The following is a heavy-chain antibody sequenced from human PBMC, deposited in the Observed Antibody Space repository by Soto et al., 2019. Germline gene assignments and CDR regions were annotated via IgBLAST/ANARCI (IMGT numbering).Heavy chain of an antibody. V-gene: IGHV5-51*01. CDR1: GYSFTSYW. CDR2: IYPGDSDT. J-gene: IGHJ3*02. Sequence: PGESLKISCKGSGYSFTSYWIGWVRQMPGKGLEWMGIIYPGDSDTRYSPSFQGQVTISADKSISTAYLQWSSLKASDTAMYYCARTRDSDFWSGYYKGNDAFDIWGQGTMVTVSS. D-gene: IGHD3-3*01. CDR3: ARTRDSDFWSGYYKGNDAFDI.